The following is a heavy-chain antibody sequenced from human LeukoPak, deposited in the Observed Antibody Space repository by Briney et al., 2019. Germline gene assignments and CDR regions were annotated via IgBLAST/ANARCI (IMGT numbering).Heavy chain of an antibody. V-gene: IGHV4-59*01. CDR3: ARSLTGYPNMGY. D-gene: IGHD3-9*01. J-gene: IGHJ4*02. CDR2: IYYSGST. Sequence: SETLSLTCTVSGGSISSYYWSWIRQPPGKGLGWIGCIYYSGSTNYNPSLKSRVTISVDTSKNQFSLKLSSVTAADTAVYYCARSLTGYPNMGYWGQGTLVTVSS. CDR1: GGSISSYY.